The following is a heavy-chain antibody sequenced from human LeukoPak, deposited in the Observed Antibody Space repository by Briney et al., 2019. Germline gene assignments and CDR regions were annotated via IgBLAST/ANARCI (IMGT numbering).Heavy chain of an antibody. CDR1: GFTFDDYG. Sequence: GGSLRLSCAASGFTFDDYGMSWVRQAPGKGLEWVSGINWNGGSTGYADSVKGRFTISRDNAKNSLYLQMNSLRAEDTAVYYCARAASPGYYYYYMDVWGKGTTVTISS. CDR2: INWNGGST. CDR3: ARAASPGYYYYYMDV. V-gene: IGHV3-20*04. D-gene: IGHD2-2*01. J-gene: IGHJ6*03.